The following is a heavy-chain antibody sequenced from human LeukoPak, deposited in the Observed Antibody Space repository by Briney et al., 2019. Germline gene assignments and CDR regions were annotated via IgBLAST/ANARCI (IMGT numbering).Heavy chain of an antibody. Sequence: ASVNVSCTASGYTFTSYGISWVRQAPGQGLEWMGWISAYNGNANYAQKLQGRVTMTTGTSTSTAYMELRSLRSDDTAVYYCARDADTAMVYYYYGMDVWGQGTTVTVSS. CDR1: GYTFTSYG. V-gene: IGHV1-18*01. CDR2: ISAYNGNA. CDR3: ARDADTAMVYYYYGMDV. J-gene: IGHJ6*02. D-gene: IGHD5-18*01.